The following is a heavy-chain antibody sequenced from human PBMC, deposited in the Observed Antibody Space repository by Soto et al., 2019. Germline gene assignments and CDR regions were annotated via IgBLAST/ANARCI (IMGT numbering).Heavy chain of an antibody. Sequence: GASVKVSCKASGHTFTNNDVTCVRQSTGQGLEWMGWMNPGSGDTGYAQKFQGRVTMTRNISIATAYMELSSLRSEDTAIYYCARMASFGSLNWFDPWGQGTLVTVSS. CDR1: GHTFTNND. CDR2: MNPGSGDT. V-gene: IGHV1-8*01. CDR3: ARMASFGSLNWFDP. D-gene: IGHD5-18*01. J-gene: IGHJ5*02.